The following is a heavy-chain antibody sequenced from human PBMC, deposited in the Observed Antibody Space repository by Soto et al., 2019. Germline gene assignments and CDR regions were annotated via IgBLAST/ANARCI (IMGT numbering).Heavy chain of an antibody. CDR2: ISYDGGLQ. V-gene: IGHV3-30*03. J-gene: IGHJ4*02. CDR3: VSDRGYGHASVPYS. D-gene: IGHD5-18*01. CDR1: GFTFTSYG. Sequence: QAHLVESGGGVVQPGRSLRLSCAASGFTFTSYGMHWVRQAPGTRLEWVAVISYDGGLQHYADSVKGRLPISRDNSKNIVLLQMNSLRAEDTAVYYCVSDRGYGHASVPYSWGQGTLVSVSS.